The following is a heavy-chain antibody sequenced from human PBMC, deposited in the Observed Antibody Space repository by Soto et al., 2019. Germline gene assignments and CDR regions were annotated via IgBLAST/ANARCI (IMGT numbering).Heavy chain of an antibody. Sequence: QVQLVESGGSVVQPGRSLRLSCAVSGFTFSSYGMHWVRQAPGKGLEWVAVIWYDGSNKYYADSVKGRFTISRDNSKNTLYLQMNSLRAEDTAVYYCARDRAENIVVVPAAIRDYYYYGMDVWGQGTTVTVSS. V-gene: IGHV3-33*01. D-gene: IGHD2-2*02. CDR3: ARDRAENIVVVPAAIRDYYYYGMDV. CDR2: IWYDGSNK. CDR1: GFTFSSYG. J-gene: IGHJ6*02.